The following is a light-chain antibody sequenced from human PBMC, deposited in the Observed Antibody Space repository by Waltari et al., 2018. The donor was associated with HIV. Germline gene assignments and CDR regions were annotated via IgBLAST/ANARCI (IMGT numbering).Light chain of an antibody. CDR3: NSYAGSNNWV. Sequence: QSALTQPPSASGSPGQSVTISCTGTSSDVGGSKDVSWYQQHPGKPPKLMIYEVNKRPSGVPDRFSGSKSANTASLTVSGLQADDEADYYCNSYAGSNNWVFGGGTKLTVL. J-gene: IGLJ3*02. CDR1: SSDVGGSKD. V-gene: IGLV2-8*01. CDR2: EVN.